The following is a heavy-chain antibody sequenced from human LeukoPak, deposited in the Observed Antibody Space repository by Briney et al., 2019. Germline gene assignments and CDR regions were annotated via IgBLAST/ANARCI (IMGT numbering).Heavy chain of an antibody. J-gene: IGHJ5*02. CDR3: ARDMVRGVSLNWFDP. V-gene: IGHV4-4*07. CDR1: GGSISSYY. Sequence: SETLSPTCTVSGGSISSYYWSWIRQPAGKGLEWIGRIYTSGSTNYNPSLKSRVTMSVDTSKNQFSLKLSSVTAADTAVYYCARDMVRGVSLNWFDPWGQGTLVTVSS. CDR2: IYTSGST. D-gene: IGHD3-10*01.